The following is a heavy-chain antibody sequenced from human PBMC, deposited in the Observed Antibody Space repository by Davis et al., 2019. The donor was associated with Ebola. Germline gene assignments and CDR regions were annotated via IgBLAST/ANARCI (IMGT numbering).Heavy chain of an antibody. CDR1: GYTFTNYY. V-gene: IGHV1-46*01. CDR2: INPKDGRT. CDR3: ARDEFDY. Sequence: AASVKVSCKASGYTFTNYYMHWVRQAPGQGLEWMGMINPKDGRTIYAQKFQGRVTITRDTSASTAYMELSSLRSEDTAVFFCARDEFDYWGQGTLVTVSS. J-gene: IGHJ4*02.